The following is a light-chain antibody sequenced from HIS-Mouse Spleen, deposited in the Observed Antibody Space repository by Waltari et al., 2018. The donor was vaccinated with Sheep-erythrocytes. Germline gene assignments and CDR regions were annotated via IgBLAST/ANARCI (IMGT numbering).Light chain of an antibody. Sequence: QSALTQPASVSQSPAQAPTTPCTGTSSYGWSYNLVSWYQPHPGKAPKLRIYEGSKRHSGVSHRFSGSKSGNSASLTISGLQAEDEADYYCFSYAGSSSTPWVFGGGTKLTVL. CDR3: FSYAGSSSTPWV. CDR2: EGS. V-gene: IGLV2-23*01. J-gene: IGLJ3*02. CDR1: SSYGWSYNL.